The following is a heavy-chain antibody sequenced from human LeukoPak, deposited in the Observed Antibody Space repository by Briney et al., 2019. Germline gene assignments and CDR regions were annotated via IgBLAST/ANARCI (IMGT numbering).Heavy chain of an antibody. CDR2: IYPADSDT. J-gene: IGHJ5*02. CDR1: GYRFTNYW. Sequence: GESLKISCRGAGYRFTNYWIGWVRLMPGKGLEWMGIIYPADSDTRYSPSFQGQVTISVDKSISTAYLHWSSLKASDNAVYYCARGPAGTVVPFAMPNNWFDPWGQGTLVTVSS. CDR3: ARGPAGTVVPFAMPNNWFDP. D-gene: IGHD4-23*01. V-gene: IGHV5-51*01.